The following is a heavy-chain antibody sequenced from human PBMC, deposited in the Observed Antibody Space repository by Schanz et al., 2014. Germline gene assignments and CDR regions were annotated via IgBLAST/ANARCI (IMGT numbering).Heavy chain of an antibody. CDR2: ITAYNGDT. CDR1: GYTFSSYG. J-gene: IGHJ4*02. CDR3: ARGGYSSGWYDRDIAHFDY. D-gene: IGHD6-19*01. Sequence: QVQLVQSGAEVKKPGASVKVSCKASGYTFSSYGITWVRQAPGQGLEWMGWITAYNGDTNYALKLQGRVTMTRDTSTSTVYMELSSLRSEDTAVYYCARGGYSSGWYDRDIAHFDYWGQGTLLTVSS. V-gene: IGHV1-18*01.